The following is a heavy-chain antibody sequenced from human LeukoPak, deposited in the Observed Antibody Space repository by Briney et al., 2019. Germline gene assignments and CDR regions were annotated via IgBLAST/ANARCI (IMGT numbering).Heavy chain of an antibody. CDR1: GFTFSSYA. CDR3: ARDSGYCTNGVCTNLDV. J-gene: IGHJ6*04. CDR2: ISGSGGST. V-gene: IGHV3-23*01. D-gene: IGHD2-8*01. Sequence: GGSLRLSCAASGFTFSSYAMSWVRQAPGKGLEWVSAISGSGGSTYYADSVKGRFTISRDNSKNTLYLQMNSLRAEDTAVYYCARDSGYCTNGVCTNLDVWGKGTTVTVSS.